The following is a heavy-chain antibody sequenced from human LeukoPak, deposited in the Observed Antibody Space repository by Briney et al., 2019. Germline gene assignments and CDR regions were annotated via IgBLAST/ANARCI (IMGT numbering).Heavy chain of an antibody. J-gene: IGHJ5*02. CDR1: GYTFTSYD. Sequence: GASVKVSCKASGYTFTSYDINWVRQATGQGLEWMGWMNPNSGNTGYAQKFQGRVTITRNTSISTAYMELSSLRSEDTAVYYCARGLVSRRRGVAATVRASRWFDPWGQGTLVTVSS. CDR3: ARGLVSRRRGVAATVRASRWFDP. D-gene: IGHD2-15*01. V-gene: IGHV1-8*03. CDR2: MNPNSGNT.